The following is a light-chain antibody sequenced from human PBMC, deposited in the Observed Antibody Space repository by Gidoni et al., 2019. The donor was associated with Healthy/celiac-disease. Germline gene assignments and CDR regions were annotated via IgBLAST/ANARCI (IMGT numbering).Light chain of an antibody. CDR3: QQYNSYPYT. V-gene: IGKV1-5*03. CDR2: KAS. J-gene: IGKJ2*01. Sequence: DIQMTQSPSTLSASVGDRVTITCRARQSISSWLAWYQQKPGKAPKLLIYKASSLESGVPSRFSGSGSGTEFTLTISSLQPDDFATYYCQQYNSYPYTFGQXTKLEIK. CDR1: QSISSW.